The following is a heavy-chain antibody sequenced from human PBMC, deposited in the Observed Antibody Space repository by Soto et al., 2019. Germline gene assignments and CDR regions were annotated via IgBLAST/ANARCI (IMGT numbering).Heavy chain of an antibody. J-gene: IGHJ5*02. V-gene: IGHV4-39*01. D-gene: IGHD3-3*01. Sequence: QLQLQESGPGLVKPSETLSLTCTVSGGSISSSSYYWGWIRQPPGKGLEWIGSIYYSGSTYYNPSLKSRVTISVDTSKNQFSLKRSSVTAADTAVYYCARRWGKRFLWFDPWGQGTLVTVSS. CDR1: GGSISSSSYY. CDR2: IYYSGST. CDR3: ARRWGKRFLWFDP.